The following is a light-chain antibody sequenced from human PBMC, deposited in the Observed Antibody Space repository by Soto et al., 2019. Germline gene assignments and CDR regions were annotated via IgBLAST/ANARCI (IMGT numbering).Light chain of an antibody. CDR1: SSNIGAGYD. V-gene: IGLV1-40*01. CDR3: QSSDSRLSGSVV. Sequence: QSVLTQPPSVSGAPGQGVTISCTGSSSNIGAGYDVHWYQQVPGTAPKLLIFGTSNRPSGVPDRFSGSKSGTSASLAITGLQAEDVADYYCQSSDSRLSGSVVFGGGTKVTVL. CDR2: GTS. J-gene: IGLJ2*01.